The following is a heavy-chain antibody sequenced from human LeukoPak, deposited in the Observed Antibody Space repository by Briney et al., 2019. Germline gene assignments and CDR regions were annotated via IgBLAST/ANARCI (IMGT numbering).Heavy chain of an antibody. CDR2: ISSSSSYI. J-gene: IGHJ4*02. D-gene: IGHD4-11*01. V-gene: IGHV3-21*01. CDR1: GFTFSSYS. CDR3: ASTPGPTVPFDY. Sequence: GGSLRPSCAASGFTFSSYSMNWVRQAPGKGLEWVSSISSSSSYIYYADSVKGRFTISRDNAKNSLYLQMNSLRAEDTAVYYCASTPGPTVPFDYWGQGTLVTVSS.